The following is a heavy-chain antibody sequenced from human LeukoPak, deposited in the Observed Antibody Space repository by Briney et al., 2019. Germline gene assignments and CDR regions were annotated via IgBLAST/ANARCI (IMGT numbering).Heavy chain of an antibody. V-gene: IGHV3-9*01. D-gene: IGHD6-13*01. CDR3: AARIAAAQFDY. CDR1: GSTFDDYA. CDR2: ISWNSGGI. J-gene: IGHJ4*02. Sequence: PGRSLRLSCAASGSTFDDYAMHWVRQAPGKGLEWVSGISWNSGGIGYADSVKGRFTISRDNAKRSLYLQMNSLRAEDTALCYCAARIAAAQFDYWGQGTLVTVSS.